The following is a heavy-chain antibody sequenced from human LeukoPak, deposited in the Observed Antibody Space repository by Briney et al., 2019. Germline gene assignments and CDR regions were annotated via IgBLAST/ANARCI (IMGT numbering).Heavy chain of an antibody. CDR2: IKSKTDGGTT. Sequence: GGSLRLSCAASGFTFSNAWMSWVRQAPGKGLELLGRIKSKTDGGTTDYAAPVKGRFTISRDDSKNTLYLQMNSLKTEDTAVYYCTTAGILTYYDFWSGYWRFDYWGQGTLVTVSS. V-gene: IGHV3-15*01. CDR3: TTAGILTYYDFWSGYWRFDY. CDR1: GFTFSNAW. D-gene: IGHD3-3*01. J-gene: IGHJ4*02.